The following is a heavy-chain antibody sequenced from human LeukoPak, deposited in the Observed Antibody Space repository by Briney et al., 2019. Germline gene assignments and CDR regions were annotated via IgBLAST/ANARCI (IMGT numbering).Heavy chain of an antibody. CDR1: GFTFSTYA. CDR2: ISGSGDRT. V-gene: IGHV3-23*01. CDR3: AKEDRGLQSPGVDY. Sequence: GGSLRLSCAASGFTFSTYAMSWVRQAPGKGLEWVSAISGSGDRTWYAESVKGRFTISRDNSKNTLYLQMNNLGADGTAVYYCAKEDRGLQSPGVDYWGQGTLVTVSS. J-gene: IGHJ4*02. D-gene: IGHD5-24*01.